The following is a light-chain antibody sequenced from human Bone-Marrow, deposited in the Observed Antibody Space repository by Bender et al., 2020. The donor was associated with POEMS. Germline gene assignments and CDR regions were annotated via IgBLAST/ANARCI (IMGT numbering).Light chain of an antibody. Sequence: SHELTQPPSVSVSPGQTARITCSGDALPNQYTYWYHQKPGQAPVLVIYKDNQRPSGIPERFSGSKSGTSASLAITGLQSDDEAIYFCVAWDASLNGWVLGGGTKLTVL. V-gene: IGLV3-25*02. J-gene: IGLJ3*02. CDR1: ALPNQY. CDR3: VAWDASLNGWV. CDR2: KDN.